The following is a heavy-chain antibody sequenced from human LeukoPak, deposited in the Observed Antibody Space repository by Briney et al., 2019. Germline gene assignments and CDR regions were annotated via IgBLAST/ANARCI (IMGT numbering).Heavy chain of an antibody. CDR3: ARAMDREEYYFDY. J-gene: IGHJ4*02. D-gene: IGHD3-10*01. V-gene: IGHV1-69*05. CDR1: GGTFSSYA. Sequence: SVKVSCKASGGTFSSYAISWVRQAPGQGLEWMGRIIPIFGTANYAQKFQGRVTITTDESTSTAYTELSSLRSEDTAVYYCARAMDREEYYFDYWGQGTLVTVSS. CDR2: IIPIFGTA.